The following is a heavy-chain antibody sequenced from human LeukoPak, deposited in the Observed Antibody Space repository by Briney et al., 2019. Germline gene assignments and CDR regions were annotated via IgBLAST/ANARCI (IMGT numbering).Heavy chain of an antibody. CDR2: IYYSGST. Sequence: SETLSLTCTVSGGSISSYYWSWIRQPPGKGLEWIGYIYYSGSTNYNPSLKSRVTISVDTSKNQFSLKLSSVTAADTAVHYCARDLPGGDAFDIWGQGTMVTVSS. V-gene: IGHV4-59*01. D-gene: IGHD2-15*01. J-gene: IGHJ3*02. CDR1: GGSISSYY. CDR3: ARDLPGGDAFDI.